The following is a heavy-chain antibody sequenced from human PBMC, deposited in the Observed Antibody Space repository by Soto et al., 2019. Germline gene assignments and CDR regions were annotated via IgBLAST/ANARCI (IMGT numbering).Heavy chain of an antibody. D-gene: IGHD3-22*01. J-gene: IGHJ4*02. V-gene: IGHV3-7*01. Sequence: GGSLRLSCAVSGFTFNNYWMTWVRQAPGKGLEWVANIKQDESEKYYVDSVKGRFTVSRDNAKNSLYLQMNSLRADDTAVYYCARVPHYYDGSGYYFRFDYWGQGTLVTVSS. CDR2: IKQDESEK. CDR3: ARVPHYYDGSGYYFRFDY. CDR1: GFTFNNYW.